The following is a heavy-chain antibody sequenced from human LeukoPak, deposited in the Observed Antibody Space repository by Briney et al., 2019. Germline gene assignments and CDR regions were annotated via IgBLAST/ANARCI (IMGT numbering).Heavy chain of an antibody. V-gene: IGHV4-59*01. Sequence: SETLSLTCTVSGGSISSYYWSWIRQPPGKGLEWIGYIYYSGSTNYNPSLKSRVTISVDTSKNQFSLKLSSVTAADTAVYYCARVFGSGSRGYYFDYWGQGTLVTVSS. D-gene: IGHD3-10*01. CDR2: IYYSGST. CDR3: ARVFGSGSRGYYFDY. CDR1: GGSISSYY. J-gene: IGHJ4*02.